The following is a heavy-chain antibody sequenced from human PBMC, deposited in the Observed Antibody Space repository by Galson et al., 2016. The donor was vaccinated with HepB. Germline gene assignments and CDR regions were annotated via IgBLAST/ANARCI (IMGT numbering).Heavy chain of an antibody. CDR1: GYTFTSYY. Sequence: SVKVSCTASGYTFTSYYMHWVRQAPGQGLEWMGIINPSGGSTSYAQTFQGRVTMTRDTSTSTVYMELSSLRSEDTAVYYCARAYCGGDCYSYGMDVWGQGTTVTVSS. J-gene: IGHJ6*02. CDR2: INPSGGST. V-gene: IGHV1-46*03. D-gene: IGHD2-21*01. CDR3: ARAYCGGDCYSYGMDV.